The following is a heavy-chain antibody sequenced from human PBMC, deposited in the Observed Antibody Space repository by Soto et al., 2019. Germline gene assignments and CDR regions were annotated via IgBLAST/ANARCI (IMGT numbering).Heavy chain of an antibody. Sequence: GGSLRLSCAASGFTFSSYEMNWVRQAPGKGLEWVSYISSSGSTIYYADSVKGRFTISRDNAKNSLYLQMNSLRAEDTAVYYCARIIRDSSTLNYYYYGMDVWGQGTMVTVSS. J-gene: IGHJ6*02. CDR2: ISSSGSTI. D-gene: IGHD6-13*01. V-gene: IGHV3-48*03. CDR3: ARIIRDSSTLNYYYYGMDV. CDR1: GFTFSSYE.